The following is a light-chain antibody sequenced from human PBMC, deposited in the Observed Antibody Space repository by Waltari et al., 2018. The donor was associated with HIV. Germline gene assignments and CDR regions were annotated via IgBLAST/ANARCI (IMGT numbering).Light chain of an antibody. Sequence: QSVLTQPPSVSGAPGQRVTISCTGSSPNIGAGYDVHWYQQLPGTAPKPLIYGNSNRPSGVPDRFSGSKSGTSASLAITGLQAEDEADYYCQSYDSSLSGSGVFGGGTKLTVL. CDR2: GNS. CDR1: SPNIGAGYD. V-gene: IGLV1-40*01. CDR3: QSYDSSLSGSGV. J-gene: IGLJ3*02.